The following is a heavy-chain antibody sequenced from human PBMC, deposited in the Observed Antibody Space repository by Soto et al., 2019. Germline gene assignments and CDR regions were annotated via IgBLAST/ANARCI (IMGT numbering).Heavy chain of an antibody. V-gene: IGHV1-2*02. Sequence: GASVKVSCKASGYTFTGYSMQWVRQAPGQGLEYMGWIDPSTGGAYYTDHFQGRATMTRDTSISTAYLELGRLRSDDTAVYFCARTVDFDHWGQGTPVTVSS. CDR2: IDPSTGGA. CDR1: GYTFTGYS. J-gene: IGHJ4*02. CDR3: ARTVDFDH.